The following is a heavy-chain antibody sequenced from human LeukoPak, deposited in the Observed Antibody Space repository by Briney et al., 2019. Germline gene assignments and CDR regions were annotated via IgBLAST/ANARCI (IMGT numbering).Heavy chain of an antibody. CDR3: ARAPVLRFLEWLYNYAFDI. CDR2: IYYSGST. Sequence: SETLSLTCTVSGGSISSGGYYWSWIRQHPGKGLEWIGYIYYSGSTNYNPSLKSRVTISVDTSKNQFSLKLSSVTAADTAVYYCARAPVLRFLEWLYNYAFDIWGQGTMVTVSS. J-gene: IGHJ3*02. CDR1: GGSISSGGYY. V-gene: IGHV4-31*03. D-gene: IGHD3-3*01.